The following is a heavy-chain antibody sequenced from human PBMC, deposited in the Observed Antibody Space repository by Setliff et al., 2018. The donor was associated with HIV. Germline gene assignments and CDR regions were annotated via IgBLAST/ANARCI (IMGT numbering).Heavy chain of an antibody. J-gene: IGHJ4*02. D-gene: IGHD3-22*01. Sequence: GGSLRLSCAASGFTFYTYAMSWVRQAPGKGLEWVSTFGYSGSDTYYADSVKGRFTISRDNSKGILYLQMNSLRVEDTAMYYCAKPTDYYDDSGYSGGDYWGQGPLVTVSS. CDR2: FGYSGSDT. CDR1: GFTFYTYA. CDR3: AKPTDYYDDSGYSGGDY. V-gene: IGHV3-23*01.